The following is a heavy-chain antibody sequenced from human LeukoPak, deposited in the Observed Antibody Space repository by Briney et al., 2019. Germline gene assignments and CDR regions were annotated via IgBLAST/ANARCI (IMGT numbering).Heavy chain of an antibody. D-gene: IGHD3-3*01. Sequence: GGSLRHSCAASGFTFSSYDMKWVRQAPGKGLEWVSHISSSGGDICYADSVKGRFTISRDNAKNSLYLQMNSLRAEDTAVYYCARGLRYTILGGDYYWGQGALVTVSS. V-gene: IGHV3-48*03. CDR2: ISSSGGDI. CDR3: ARGLRYTILGGDYY. J-gene: IGHJ4*02. CDR1: GFTFSSYD.